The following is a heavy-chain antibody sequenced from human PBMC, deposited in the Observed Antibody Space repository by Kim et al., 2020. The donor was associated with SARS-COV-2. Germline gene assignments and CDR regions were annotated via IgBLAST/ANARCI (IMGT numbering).Heavy chain of an antibody. J-gene: IGHJ3*02. CDR1: GGTFSSYA. Sequence: SVKVSCKASGGTFSSYAISWVRQAPGQGLELMGGIIPIFGTANYAQKFQGRVTITADESTSTAYMELSSLRSEDTAVYYCARERDSSGWTGAFDIWGQGTMVTVSS. CDR3: ARERDSSGWTGAFDI. CDR2: IIPIFGTA. D-gene: IGHD6-19*01. V-gene: IGHV1-69*13.